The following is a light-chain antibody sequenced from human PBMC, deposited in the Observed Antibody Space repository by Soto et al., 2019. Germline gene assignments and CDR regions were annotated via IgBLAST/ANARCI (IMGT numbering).Light chain of an antibody. CDR2: DAS. CDR3: QQRSNCPPYT. Sequence: EIVLTHSPATLALSPGQRATLSCRTSQSVSSYFAWYQQKPGQAPRLLIYDASNRATGIPARFSGSVSGTDVPLTISSLEPEDFAVYYCQQRSNCPPYTFGQGTKLQIK. V-gene: IGKV3-11*01. CDR1: QSVSSY. J-gene: IGKJ2*01.